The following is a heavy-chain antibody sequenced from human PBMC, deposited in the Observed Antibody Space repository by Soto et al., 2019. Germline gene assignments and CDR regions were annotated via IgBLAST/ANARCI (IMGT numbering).Heavy chain of an antibody. D-gene: IGHD3-16*01. J-gene: IGHJ4*02. CDR1: GFSFSSSA. V-gene: IGHV3-23*01. CDR3: ATQGEVWRQFDY. CDR2: ISGGGGAT. Sequence: EVRLLESGGMLIQPGGSLRLSCEASGFSFSSSAMSWVRQAPGKGLEWVPVISGGGGATYYADSVKGRFSISRDNSLNSVYLQMDGLRAEDTAIYYCATQGEVWRQFDYWGQGSLVTVSS.